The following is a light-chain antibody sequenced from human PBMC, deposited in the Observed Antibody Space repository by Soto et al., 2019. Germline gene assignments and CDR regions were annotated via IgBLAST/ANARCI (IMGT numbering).Light chain of an antibody. V-gene: IGLV2-8*01. CDR3: SSYAGSKNPYV. CDR2: EVS. CDR1: SSDVGGYNY. Sequence: QSALTQPPSASGSPGQSVTISCTGTSSDVGGYNYVSWYQQHPGKAPKLMIYEVSKRPSGVPDRFSGSKSGNTASLTVSGLPAEDEAAYYCSSYAGSKNPYVFGTGNKLTVL. J-gene: IGLJ1*01.